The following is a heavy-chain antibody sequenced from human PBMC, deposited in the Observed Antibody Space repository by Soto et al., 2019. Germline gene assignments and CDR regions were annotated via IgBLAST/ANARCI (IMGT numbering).Heavy chain of an antibody. CDR2: INHSGST. CDR1: GGSFSGYY. D-gene: IGHD4-4*01. V-gene: IGHV4-34*01. CDR3: ARAVTYYYYYYMDV. Sequence: SETLSLTCAVYGGSFSGYYWSWIRQPPGKGLEWIGEINHSGSTNYNPSLKSRVTISVDTSKNQFSLKLSSVTAADTAVYYCARAVTYYYYYYMDVWGKGTTVTVSS. J-gene: IGHJ6*03.